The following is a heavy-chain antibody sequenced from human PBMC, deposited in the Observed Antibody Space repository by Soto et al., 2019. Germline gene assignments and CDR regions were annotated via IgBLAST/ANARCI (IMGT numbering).Heavy chain of an antibody. CDR3: ARAPPYYYDSSGYFFDY. V-gene: IGHV4-34*01. CDR2: INHGGST. J-gene: IGHJ4*02. D-gene: IGHD3-22*01. CDR1: GSSFSGYF. Sequence: SATLSLTCAVYGSSFSGYFWTWIRQPPGKGLEWIGEINHGGSTNYNPSLKSRVTISVDTSKNQFSLKLSSVTAADTAVYSCARAPPYYYDSSGYFFDYWGQGALVTVSS.